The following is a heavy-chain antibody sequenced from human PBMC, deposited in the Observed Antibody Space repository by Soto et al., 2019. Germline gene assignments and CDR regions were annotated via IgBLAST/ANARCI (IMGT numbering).Heavy chain of an antibody. J-gene: IGHJ4*02. Sequence: DSVKVSCKASGYTFTSYGISWVRQAPGQGLEWMGWISAYNGNTNYAQKLQGRVTMTTDTSTSTAYMELRSLRSDDTAVYYCARDNERAKVFDYWGQGTLVTVSS. CDR2: ISAYNGNT. CDR3: ARDNERAKVFDY. V-gene: IGHV1-18*04. D-gene: IGHD1-1*01. CDR1: GYTFTSYG.